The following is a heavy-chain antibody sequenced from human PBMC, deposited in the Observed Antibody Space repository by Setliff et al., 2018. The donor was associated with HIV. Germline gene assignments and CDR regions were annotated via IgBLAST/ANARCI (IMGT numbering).Heavy chain of an antibody. CDR3: ARVDCSSTSCYRDYYYYMDV. CDR2: IYYSGSA. Sequence: SETLSLTCSVFGASISGSDYYWGWIRQLPEKGLEWIGSIYYSGSAYHNPSLKSRVAMSVDTSKNQFSLKLTSVTAADTAVYYCARVDCSSTSCYRDYYYYMDVWGKGTTVTVSS. J-gene: IGHJ6*03. CDR1: GASISGSDYY. V-gene: IGHV4-39*01. D-gene: IGHD2-2*01.